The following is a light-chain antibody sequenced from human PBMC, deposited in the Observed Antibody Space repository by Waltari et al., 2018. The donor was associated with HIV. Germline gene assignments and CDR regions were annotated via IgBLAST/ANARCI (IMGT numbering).Light chain of an antibody. CDR3: QLNNRPPVST. CDR1: QSVSSSY. J-gene: IGKJ2*01. V-gene: IGKV3-20*01. CDR2: EAY. Sequence: EVVFTHSPGTLSLSPGERATLSCRASQSVSSSYLAWYQQKSGQPPRLLIYEAYTRAGGVPDRISGSGSGTDFTLTISRLEPEDFGVYFCQLNNRPPVSTFGQGTKLDIK.